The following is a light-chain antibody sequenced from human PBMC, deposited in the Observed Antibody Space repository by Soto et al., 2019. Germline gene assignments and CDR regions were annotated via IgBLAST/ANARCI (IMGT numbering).Light chain of an antibody. Sequence: EIVLTQSPATLSLSPGERATLSCRASQSVSSYLAWYQQKPGQAPRLLMYDASNRATGIPARFSGSGSGTDFILTISSLETEDFAVYYCQQRMNWPLTFGGGTKVEIK. V-gene: IGKV3-11*01. J-gene: IGKJ4*01. CDR3: QQRMNWPLT. CDR2: DAS. CDR1: QSVSSY.